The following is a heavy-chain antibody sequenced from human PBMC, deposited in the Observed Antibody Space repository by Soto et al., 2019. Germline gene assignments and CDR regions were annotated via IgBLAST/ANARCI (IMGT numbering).Heavy chain of an antibody. Sequence: LILSCAASGFTFSGSAMHWVRQASGKGLEWVGRIRSKANSYATAYAASVKGRFTISRDDSKNTAYLQMNSLKTEDTAVYYCTRHRGATSQWLTTYYYYGMDVWGQGTTVTVSS. CDR1: GFTFSGSA. D-gene: IGHD6-19*01. J-gene: IGHJ6*02. CDR2: IRSKANSYAT. CDR3: TRHRGATSQWLTTYYYYGMDV. V-gene: IGHV3-73*01.